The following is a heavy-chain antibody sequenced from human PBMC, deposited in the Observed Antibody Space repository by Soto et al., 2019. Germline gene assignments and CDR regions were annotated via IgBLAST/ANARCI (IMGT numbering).Heavy chain of an antibody. CDR1: GYTFTSYG. Sequence: ASVKVSCKASGYTFTSYGISWVRQAPGQGLEWMGWISAYNGNTNYAQKLQGRVTMTTDTSTSTAYMELRSLRSDDTAVYYCAISNRETIFGVVIDEALDYWGQGTLVTVSS. CDR2: ISAYNGNT. J-gene: IGHJ4*02. D-gene: IGHD3-3*01. V-gene: IGHV1-18*01. CDR3: AISNRETIFGVVIDEALDY.